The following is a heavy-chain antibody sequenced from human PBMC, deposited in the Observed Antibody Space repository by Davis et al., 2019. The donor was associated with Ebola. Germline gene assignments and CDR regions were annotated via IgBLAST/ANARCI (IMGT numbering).Heavy chain of an antibody. Sequence: PGGSLRLSCAASGFTFSSYSMNWVRQAPGKGLEWVSSISSSSSYIYYADSVKGRFTISRDNAKNSLYLQMNSLRAEDTAVYYCARVDSGYDPLDYWGQGTLVTVSS. CDR3: ARVDSGYDPLDY. CDR2: ISSSSSYI. CDR1: GFTFSSYS. D-gene: IGHD5-12*01. J-gene: IGHJ4*02. V-gene: IGHV3-21*01.